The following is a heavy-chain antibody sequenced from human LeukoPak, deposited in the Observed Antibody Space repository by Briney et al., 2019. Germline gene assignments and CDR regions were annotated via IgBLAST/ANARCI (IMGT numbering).Heavy chain of an antibody. CDR1: GFTFSSYS. J-gene: IGHJ4*02. D-gene: IGHD6-19*01. CDR2: ISSSSSYI. V-gene: IGHV3-21*01. CDR3: ARDLVAVAGTVY. Sequence: GGSLRLSCAASGFTFSSYSMNWVRQAPGKGLEWVSSISSSSSYIYYADSVKGRFTISRDNTKNSLYLQMNSLRAEDTAVYYCARDLVAVAGTVYWGQGTLVTVSS.